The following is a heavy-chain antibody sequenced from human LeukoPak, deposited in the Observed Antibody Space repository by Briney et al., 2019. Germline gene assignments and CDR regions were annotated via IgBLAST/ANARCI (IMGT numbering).Heavy chain of an antibody. CDR2: IYYSGST. D-gene: IGHD5-12*01. J-gene: IGHJ4*02. Sequence: ASETLSLTCAVYGGSFSGYYWSWIRQPAGKGLEWIGYIYYSGSTNYSPSLKSRVTISVDTSKNQFSLKLSSVTAADTAVYYCARGGAIVATIPYFDYWGQGTLVTVSS. CDR1: GGSFSGYY. CDR3: ARGGAIVATIPYFDY. V-gene: IGHV4-59*01.